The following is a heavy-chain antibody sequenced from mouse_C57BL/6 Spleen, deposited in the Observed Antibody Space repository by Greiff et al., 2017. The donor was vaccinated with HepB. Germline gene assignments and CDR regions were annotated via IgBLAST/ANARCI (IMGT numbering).Heavy chain of an antibody. CDR3: ASLYYFEY. J-gene: IGHJ2*01. V-gene: IGHV1-82*01. Sequence: QVQLQQSGPELVKPGASVKISCKASGYAFSSSWMNWVKQRPGKGLEWIGRIYPGDGDTNYNGKFKGKATLTADKSSSTAYMQLSSLTSEDSAVYFCASLYYFEYWGQGTTLTVSS. CDR1: GYAFSSSW. CDR2: IYPGDGDT.